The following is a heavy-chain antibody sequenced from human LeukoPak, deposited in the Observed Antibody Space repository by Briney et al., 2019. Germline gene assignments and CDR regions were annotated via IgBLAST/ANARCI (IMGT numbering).Heavy chain of an antibody. CDR3: ARGYGASFDI. V-gene: IGHV4-59*12. CDR2: IYYTGST. Sequence: SETLSLTCTVSSGSISSYYWSWIRQPPGKGLEWIGYIYYTGSTNYNPSLKSRVTMSLDTSKNQFSLKLSSVTAADTAVYYCARGYGASFDIWGQGTMVTVSS. CDR1: SGSISSYY. J-gene: IGHJ3*02. D-gene: IGHD4-17*01.